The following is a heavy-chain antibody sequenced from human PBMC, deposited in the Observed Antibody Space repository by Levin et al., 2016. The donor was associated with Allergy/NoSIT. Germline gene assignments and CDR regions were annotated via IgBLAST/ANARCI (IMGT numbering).Heavy chain of an antibody. Sequence: WVRQAPGQGLEWMGIINPSGGSTSYAQKFQGRVTMTRDTSTSTVYMELSSLRSEDTAVYYCASGSPGGKYYFDYWGQGTLVTVSS. CDR3: ASGSPGGKYYFDY. J-gene: IGHJ4*02. CDR2: INPSGGST. V-gene: IGHV1-46*01. D-gene: IGHD3-16*01.